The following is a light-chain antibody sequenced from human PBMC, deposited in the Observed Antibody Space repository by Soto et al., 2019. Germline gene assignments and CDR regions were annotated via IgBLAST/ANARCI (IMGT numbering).Light chain of an antibody. J-gene: IGLJ1*01. CDR2: IND. V-gene: IGLV1-44*01. Sequence: QSVLTQPPSASGTPGQRVTISCSGSSSNIGDNPVNWYQQVPGAAPKLLIYINDQRPSGVPDRFSGSKSGTSASLAISGLQPEDEADYYCAAGDDSLNALFGTGTKLTVL. CDR1: SSNIGDNP. CDR3: AAGDDSLNAL.